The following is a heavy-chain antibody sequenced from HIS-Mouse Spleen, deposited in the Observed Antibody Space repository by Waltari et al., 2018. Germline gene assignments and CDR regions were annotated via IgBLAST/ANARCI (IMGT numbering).Heavy chain of an antibody. V-gene: IGHV4-39*01. J-gene: IGHJ5*02. Sequence: QLQLQESGPGLVKPSETLSLTCTVSGGSISSSSYYWGWIRQPPGKGLEWFGSLYYSGSTYYTPSLKSRVTISVDTSKNQFSLKLSSVTAADTAVYYCARKRTASGWFDPWGQGTLVTVSS. D-gene: IGHD2-21*02. CDR2: LYYSGST. CDR3: ARKRTASGWFDP. CDR1: GGSISSSSYY.